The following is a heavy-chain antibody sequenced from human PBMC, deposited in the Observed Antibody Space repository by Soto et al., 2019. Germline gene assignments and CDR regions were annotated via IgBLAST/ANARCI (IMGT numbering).Heavy chain of an antibody. D-gene: IGHD2-15*01. CDR1: GGSFSGYY. CDR2: INHSGST. V-gene: IGHV4-34*01. Sequence: SETLSLTCAVYGGSFSGYYWSWIRQPPGKGLEWIGEINHSGSTNYNPSLKSRVTISVDTSKNQFSLKLSSVTAADTAVYYCARAPVGCSGGSCTSPFDYWGQGTLVTVSS. CDR3: ARAPVGCSGGSCTSPFDY. J-gene: IGHJ4*02.